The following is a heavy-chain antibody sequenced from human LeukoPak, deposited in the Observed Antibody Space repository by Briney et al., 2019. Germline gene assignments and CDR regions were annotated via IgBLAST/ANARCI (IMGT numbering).Heavy chain of an antibody. CDR1: GFTFSGAW. V-gene: IGHV3-7*01. CDR2: IREDGTEK. Sequence: GGSLRLSCTASGFTFSGAWMTWVRQAPGKGLEWVANIREDGTEKNYVDSVKGRFTISRDNAKNSLYLQMNSLRAEDTAVYYCARDALPSGWSEVSWFDPWGQGTLVTVSS. CDR3: ARDALPSGWSEVSWFDP. J-gene: IGHJ5*02. D-gene: IGHD6-19*01.